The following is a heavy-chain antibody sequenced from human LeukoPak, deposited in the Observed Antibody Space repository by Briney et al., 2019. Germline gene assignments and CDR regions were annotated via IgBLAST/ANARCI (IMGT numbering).Heavy chain of an antibody. V-gene: IGHV3-23*01. J-gene: IGHJ4*02. D-gene: IGHD6-13*01. Sequence: GGSLRLSCAASGFTFSRHSMNWVRQAPGKGLEWVSAISGSGGSTYYADSVKGRFTISRDNSKNTLYLQMNSLRAEDTAVYYCARGGPAAGRFDYWGQGTLVTVSS. CDR2: ISGSGGST. CDR1: GFTFSRHS. CDR3: ARGGPAAGRFDY.